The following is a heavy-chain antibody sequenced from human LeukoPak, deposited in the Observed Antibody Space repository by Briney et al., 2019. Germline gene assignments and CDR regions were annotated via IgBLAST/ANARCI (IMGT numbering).Heavy chain of an antibody. J-gene: IGHJ4*02. CDR2: ISSSSTSM. Sequence: PGGSLRLSCAASGFTFSSYSMNWVRQAPGKGLEWASSISSSSTSMYYADSVKGRFTISRDNAKNSLYLQMNSLRAEDTAVYYCSRERGYSYGYSDYWGQGTLVTVSS. V-gene: IGHV3-21*01. CDR1: GFTFSSYS. D-gene: IGHD5-18*01. CDR3: SRERGYSYGYSDY.